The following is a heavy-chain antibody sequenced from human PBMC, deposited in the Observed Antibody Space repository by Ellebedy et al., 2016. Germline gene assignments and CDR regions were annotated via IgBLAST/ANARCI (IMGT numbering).Heavy chain of an antibody. CDR3: ARIAAAGISSINWFDP. CDR2: IYHSGST. CDR1: GGSISSSNW. V-gene: IGHV4-4*02. J-gene: IGHJ5*02. D-gene: IGHD6-13*01. Sequence: SETLSLXCAVSGGSISSSNWWSWVRQPPGKGLEWIGEIYHSGSTNYNPSLKSRVTISVDTSKNQFSLKLSSVTAADTAVYYCARIAAAGISSINWFDPWGQGTLVTVSS.